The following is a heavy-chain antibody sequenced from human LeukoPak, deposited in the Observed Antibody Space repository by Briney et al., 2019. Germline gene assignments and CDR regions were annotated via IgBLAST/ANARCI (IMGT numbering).Heavy chain of an antibody. V-gene: IGHV1-69*05. CDR3: ARGDYGDYGAFDI. J-gene: IGHJ3*02. Sequence: GASVKVSCKASGGTFSSNAISWVRQAPGQGLEWMGRIIPIFGTANYAQKFQGRVTITTDESTSTAYMELSSLRSGDTAVYYCARGDYGDYGAFDIWGQGTMVTVSS. D-gene: IGHD4-17*01. CDR2: IIPIFGTA. CDR1: GGTFSSNA.